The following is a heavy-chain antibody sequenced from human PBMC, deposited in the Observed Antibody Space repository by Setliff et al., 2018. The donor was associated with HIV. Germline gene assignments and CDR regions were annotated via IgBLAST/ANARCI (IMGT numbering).Heavy chain of an antibody. CDR2: IIPVFATA. J-gene: IGHJ4*02. D-gene: IGHD1-26*01. Sequence: ASVKVSCKVSDVTPSNYALNWVRQAPGQGLEWMGAIIPVFATANYAQKFQGRVTITADESTLTAYMELSSLTSEDTAVYFCERGTGSYSYFDSWGLGTLVTVSS. V-gene: IGHV1-69*13. CDR1: DVTPSNYA. CDR3: ERGTGSYSYFDS.